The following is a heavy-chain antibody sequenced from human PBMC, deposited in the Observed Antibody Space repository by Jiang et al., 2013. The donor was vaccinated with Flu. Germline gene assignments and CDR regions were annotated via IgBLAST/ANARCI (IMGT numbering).Heavy chain of an antibody. CDR1: EYTFTYST. J-gene: IGHJ4*02. CDR2: INTYNGNT. Sequence: GAEVKKPGASVKISCKASEYTFTYSTIHWVRQAPGQGLEWMGWINTYNGNTKHSQKFQGRVTITRDTSATTAYMELSGLRSEDTAVYYCTRDGRGKFFDYWGQGTLVSVSS. CDR3: TRDGRGKFFDY. V-gene: IGHV1-3*04. D-gene: IGHD2-8*01.